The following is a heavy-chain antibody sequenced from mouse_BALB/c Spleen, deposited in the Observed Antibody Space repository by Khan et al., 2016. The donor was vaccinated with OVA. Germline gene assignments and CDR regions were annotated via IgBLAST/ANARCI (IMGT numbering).Heavy chain of an antibody. CDR2: INPYNDYT. V-gene: IGHV1S136*01. D-gene: IGHD3-1*01. J-gene: IGHJ3*01. CDR3: ARGVHGLQTWFAY. CDR1: GYTFTSYD. Sequence: VQLKQSGPELVKPGASVKMSCTASGYTFTSYDMYWVKQKPGQGLEWLGYINPYNDYTKFTEKFKGKATLTSDKSSSTAYMELSSLTSEESAVFYCARGVHGLQTWFAYWGQGTLVTVSA.